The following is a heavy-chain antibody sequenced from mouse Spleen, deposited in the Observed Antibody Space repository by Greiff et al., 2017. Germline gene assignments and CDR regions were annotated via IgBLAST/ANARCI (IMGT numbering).Heavy chain of an antibody. CDR1: GFTFSSYG. Sequence: DVKLVESGGDLVKPGGSLKLSCAASGFTFSSYGMSWVRQTPDKRLEWVATISSGGSYTYYPDSVKGRFPISRDNAKNTLYLQMSSLKSEDTAMYYCARREDFDYWGQGTTLTVSS. CDR2: ISSGGSYT. CDR3: ARREDFDY. J-gene: IGHJ2*01. V-gene: IGHV5-6*02.